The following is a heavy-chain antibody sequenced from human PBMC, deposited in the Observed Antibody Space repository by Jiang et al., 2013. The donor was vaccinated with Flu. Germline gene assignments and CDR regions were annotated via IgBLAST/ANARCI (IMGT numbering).Heavy chain of an antibody. CDR2: IIPIFGTA. D-gene: IGHD2-2*01. V-gene: IGHV1-69*01. Sequence: QLVESGAEVKKPGSSVKVSCKASGGTFSSYAISWVRQAPGQGLEWMGGIIPIFGTANYAQKFQGRVTITADESTSTAYMELSSLRSEDTAVYYCARGSLGYCSSTSCPYSYGMDVWGQGTTVTVSS. CDR1: GGTFSSYA. J-gene: IGHJ6*02. CDR3: ARGSLGYCSSTSCPYSYGMDV.